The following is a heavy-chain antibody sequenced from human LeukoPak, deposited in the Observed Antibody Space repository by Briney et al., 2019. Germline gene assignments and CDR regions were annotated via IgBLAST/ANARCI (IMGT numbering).Heavy chain of an antibody. V-gene: IGHV3-9*01. D-gene: IGHD3-10*01. J-gene: IGHJ3*02. CDR3: AKGDRAFSRGPHAFDI. CDR1: GFTFDDYA. Sequence: GGSLRLSCAASGFTFDDYAMHWVRQAPGKGLERVSGISWNSGSIGYADSVKGRFTISRDNAKNSLYLQINSLRAEDTALYYCAKGDRAFSRGPHAFDIWGQGTMVTVSS. CDR2: ISWNSGSI.